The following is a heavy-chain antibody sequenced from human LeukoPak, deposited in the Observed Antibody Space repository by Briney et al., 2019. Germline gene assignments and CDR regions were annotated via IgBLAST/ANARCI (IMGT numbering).Heavy chain of an antibody. CDR2: IYYSGST. V-gene: IGHV4-31*03. D-gene: IGHD2-2*02. CDR3: ARSVGGCRSTSCYTGLHY. J-gene: IGHJ4*02. CDR1: GGSISSGGYY. Sequence: ASETLSLTCTVSGGSISSGGYYWSWIRQHPGKGLEWIGYIYYSGSTYYNPSLKSRVTISVDTSKNQFSLKLSSVTAADTAVYYCARSVGGCRSTSCYTGLHYWGQGTLVTVSS.